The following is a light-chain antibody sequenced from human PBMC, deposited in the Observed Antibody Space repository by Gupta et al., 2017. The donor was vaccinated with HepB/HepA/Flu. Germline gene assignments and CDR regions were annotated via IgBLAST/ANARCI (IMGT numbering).Light chain of an antibody. Sequence: VMTHSPLSPPVALGQPASTSCRSSQSLVYNDGNTFLNCFKQRPGQSPRRLIYTVSNRDSGVTERLSGRGAGFDRILTISRGEEEDIALYYWIYGTHGHPSYIFGQGTKVEI. CDR2: TVS. V-gene: IGKV2-30*01. CDR3: IYGTHGHPSYI. J-gene: IGKJ2*01. CDR1: QSLVYNDGNTF.